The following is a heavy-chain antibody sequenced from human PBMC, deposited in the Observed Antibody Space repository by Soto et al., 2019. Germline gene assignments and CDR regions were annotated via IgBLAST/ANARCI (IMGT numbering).Heavy chain of an antibody. CDR3: ARASDIVVVVADDAFDI. CDR2: IIPILGIA. J-gene: IGHJ3*02. V-gene: IGHV1-69*02. CDR1: GGTFSSYT. Sequence: QVQLVQSGAEVKKPGSSVKVSCKASGGTFSSYTISWVRQAPGQGLEWMGRIIPILGIANYAQKFRGRVTITADKSTSTAYMELSSLRSEDTAVYYCARASDIVVVVADDAFDIWGQGTMVTVSS. D-gene: IGHD2-15*01.